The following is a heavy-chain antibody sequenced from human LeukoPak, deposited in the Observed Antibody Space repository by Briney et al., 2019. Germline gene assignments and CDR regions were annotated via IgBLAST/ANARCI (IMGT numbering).Heavy chain of an antibody. D-gene: IGHD3-16*01. CDR1: GYSISSGYY. Sequence: WETLSLTCAVSGYSISSGYYCGWIRHPPGKGLEWIGSIYHSGSTYYNPSLKSRVTISGDTSKNQFFLKLSSVTAADTAVYYCARHGTGGWGAFDIWGQGTMVTVSS. CDR2: IYHSGST. V-gene: IGHV4-38-2*01. J-gene: IGHJ3*02. CDR3: ARHGTGGWGAFDI.